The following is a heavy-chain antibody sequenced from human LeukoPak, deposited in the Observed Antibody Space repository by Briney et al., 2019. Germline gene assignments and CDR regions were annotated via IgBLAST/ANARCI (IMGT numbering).Heavy chain of an antibody. J-gene: IGHJ5*02. D-gene: IGHD3-3*01. V-gene: IGHV1-3*01. Sequence: ASVKVSCKASGYTFTSYAMHWVRQAPGQRLEWMGWVNAGNGNTKYSQKFQGRVTITRDTSASTAYMELSSLRSEDTAVYYCARAPRKITYYDFWSGYYNNWFDPWGQGTLVTVSS. CDR2: VNAGNGNT. CDR1: GYTFTSYA. CDR3: ARAPRKITYYDFWSGYYNNWFDP.